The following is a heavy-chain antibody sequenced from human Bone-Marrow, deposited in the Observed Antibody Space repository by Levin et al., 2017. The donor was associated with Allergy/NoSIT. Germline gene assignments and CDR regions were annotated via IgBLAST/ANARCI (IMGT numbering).Heavy chain of an antibody. CDR2: IYYSGST. CDR3: ARVMYGGYGAFDI. Sequence: SQTLSLTCTVSGGSISSYYWSWIRQPPGKGLEWIGYIYYSGSTNYNPSLKSRVTISVDTSKNQFSLKLSSVTAADTAVYYCARVMYGGYGAFDIWGQGTMVTVSS. J-gene: IGHJ3*02. CDR1: GGSISSYY. D-gene: IGHD5-12*01. V-gene: IGHV4-59*01.